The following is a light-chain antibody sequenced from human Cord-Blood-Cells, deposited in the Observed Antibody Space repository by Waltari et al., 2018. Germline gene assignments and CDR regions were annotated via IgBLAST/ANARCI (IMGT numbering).Light chain of an antibody. J-gene: IGLJ3*02. CDR3: SSYTSSSTFEV. CDR2: DVS. CDR1: NSDVGGYNY. Sequence: QSALTQPASVSGSPGQSITISCTGTNSDVGGYNYVSWYQQHPGKAPKLMIYDVSKRPSGVSNRFSGSKSGNTASLTISGLQAEDEADYYCSSYTSSSTFEVFGGGTKLTVL. V-gene: IGLV2-14*01.